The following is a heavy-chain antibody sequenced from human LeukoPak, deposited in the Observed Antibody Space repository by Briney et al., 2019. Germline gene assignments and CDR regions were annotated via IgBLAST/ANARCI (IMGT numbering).Heavy chain of an antibody. CDR2: INPNSGGT. V-gene: IGHV1-2*02. CDR1: GYTFTGYY. D-gene: IGHD6-13*01. Sequence: ASVKVSCKASGYTFTGYYMHWVRQAPGQGLEWMGWINPNSGGTNYAQKFQGRVTMTRDTSISTAYMELSRLRSDDTAVYYCARAGIAAAGTFYYYMDVWGKGTTVTVPS. J-gene: IGHJ6*03. CDR3: ARAGIAAAGTFYYYMDV.